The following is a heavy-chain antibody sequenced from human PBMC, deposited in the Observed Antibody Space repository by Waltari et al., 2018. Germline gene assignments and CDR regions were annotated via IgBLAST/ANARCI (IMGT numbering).Heavy chain of an antibody. CDR1: AFTYRTSI. J-gene: IGHJ4*02. D-gene: IGHD2-15*01. CDR2: MSYDGFSK. CDR3: GREGGTSGYSGYLDT. Sequence: QVQLVESGGGVVQPGRSLRLSCAAPAFTYRTSIIHWVRQAPGKGVEVVAAMSYDGFSKYYADSVKGRFSIGRDDSQNTVYLQANSLTTEDTAVYYCGREGGTSGYSGYLDTWGQGTLVTVSS. V-gene: IGHV3-30*01.